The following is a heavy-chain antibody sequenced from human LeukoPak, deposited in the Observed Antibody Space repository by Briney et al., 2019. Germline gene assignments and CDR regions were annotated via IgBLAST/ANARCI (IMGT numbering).Heavy chain of an antibody. D-gene: IGHD3-9*01. J-gene: IGHJ3*02. V-gene: IGHV3-23*01. Sequence: GGSLRLSCAASGFTFSSYGMHWVRQAPGKGLEWVSGISGSGGSTDYADSVKGRFTISRDTSKNTLYLQMNSLRAEDTAVYYCAKGGVFEGFDIWGQGTMVTVSS. CDR1: GFTFSSYG. CDR2: ISGSGGST. CDR3: AKGGVFEGFDI.